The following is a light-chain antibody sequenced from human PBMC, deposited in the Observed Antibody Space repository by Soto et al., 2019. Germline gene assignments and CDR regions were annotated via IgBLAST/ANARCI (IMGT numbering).Light chain of an antibody. Sequence: QSALTQPASVSGSPGQSITISCTGTSSDVGGYNYVSWYQQHPGKAPKLMIYEVSNRPSGVSNRFSGSKSGNTASLTISGLPAEDEADYYCSSYTSSFNWVFGGGTKLTVL. CDR2: EVS. CDR3: SSYTSSFNWV. CDR1: SSDVGGYNY. J-gene: IGLJ3*02. V-gene: IGLV2-14*01.